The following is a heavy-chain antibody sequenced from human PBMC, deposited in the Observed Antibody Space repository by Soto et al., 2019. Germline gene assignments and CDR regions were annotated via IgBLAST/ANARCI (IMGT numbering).Heavy chain of an antibody. CDR3: ARDVAAQKKYFQH. D-gene: IGHD6-19*01. Sequence: PSETLSLTCAVYGGSFSGYYWSWIRQPPGKWLEWIGEINHSGSTNYNPSLKSRVTISVDTSKNQFSLKLSSVTAADTAVYYCARDVAAQKKYFQHWGQGTLVTVSS. CDR2: INHSGST. V-gene: IGHV4-34*01. CDR1: GGSFSGYY. J-gene: IGHJ1*01.